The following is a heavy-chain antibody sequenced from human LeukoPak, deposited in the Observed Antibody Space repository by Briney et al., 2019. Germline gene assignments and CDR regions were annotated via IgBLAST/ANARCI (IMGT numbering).Heavy chain of an antibody. D-gene: IGHD3-10*01. CDR1: GGSIISYY. J-gene: IGHJ4*02. V-gene: IGHV4-59*01. CDR3: ARGPYYYGLN. Sequence: PSETLSLTCTVSGGSIISYYWCWIRQPPGKGLEWIGYIYSSGSTNYNPSLRSRVTISVDTSKNQFSLKLSSVTAADTAVYYCARGPYYYGLNWGQGTLVTVSS. CDR2: IYSSGST.